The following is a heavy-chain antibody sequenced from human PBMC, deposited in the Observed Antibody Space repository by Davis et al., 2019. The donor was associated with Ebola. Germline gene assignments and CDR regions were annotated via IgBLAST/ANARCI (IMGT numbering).Heavy chain of an antibody. V-gene: IGHV1-8*03. CDR3: ARGRGAARSRGFDY. CDR2: MNPNSGNT. J-gene: IGHJ4*02. CDR1: GYTFTSYG. Sequence: ASVKVSCKASGYTFTSYGINWVRQATGQGLEWMGWMNPNSGNTGYAQKFQGRVTITRNTSISTAYMELSSLRSEDTAVYYCARGRGAARSRGFDYWGQGTLVTVSS. D-gene: IGHD6-6*01.